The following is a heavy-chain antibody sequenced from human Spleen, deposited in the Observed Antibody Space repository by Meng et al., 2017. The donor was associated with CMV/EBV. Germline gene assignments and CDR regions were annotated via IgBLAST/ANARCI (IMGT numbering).Heavy chain of an antibody. D-gene: IGHD6-13*01. CDR1: GGTFSSYT. CDR3: ARDIAAAQYYFDY. CDR2: IIPILGIA. V-gene: IGHV1-69*04. J-gene: IGHJ4*02. Sequence: SVKVSCKASGGTFSSYTISWVRQAPGQGLEWMGRIIPILGIANYAQKFQGRVTITADKSTSTAYMELSSLRSEDTAVYYCARDIAAAQYYFDYWGQGTLVTVSS.